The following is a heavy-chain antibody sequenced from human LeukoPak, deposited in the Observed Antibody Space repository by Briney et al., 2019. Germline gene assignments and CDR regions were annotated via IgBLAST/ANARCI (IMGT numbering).Heavy chain of an antibody. D-gene: IGHD4-17*01. J-gene: IGHJ4*02. CDR1: GYTFTGYY. V-gene: IGHV1-2*02. CDR2: INPNSGVT. CDR3: ARAHMTTVTLGDY. Sequence: GASVKVSCTASGYTFTGYYVHWVRQAPGQGLEWMAWINPNSGVTNYAQKFQGRVTLTRDTPISTVYMEVSGLTSDDTAVYYCARAHMTTVTLGDYWGQGTLVTVSS.